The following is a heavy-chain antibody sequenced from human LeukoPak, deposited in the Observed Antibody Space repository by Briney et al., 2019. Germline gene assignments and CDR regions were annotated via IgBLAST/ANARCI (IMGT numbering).Heavy chain of an antibody. CDR2: MNPNSGNT. CDR1: GYTFTSYD. V-gene: IGHV1-8*01. CDR3: ARGYYYDSRDAFDI. J-gene: IGHJ3*02. D-gene: IGHD3-22*01. Sequence: ASVKVSCKASGYTFTSYDINWVRQATGQGLEWKGWMNPNSGNTGYAQKFQGRVTMTRNTSISTAYMELSSLRSEDTAVYYCARGYYYDSRDAFDIWGQGTMVTVSS.